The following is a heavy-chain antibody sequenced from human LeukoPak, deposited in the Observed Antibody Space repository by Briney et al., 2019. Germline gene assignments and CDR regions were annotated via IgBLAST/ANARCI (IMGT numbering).Heavy chain of an antibody. CDR1: GGSISSSSYY. J-gene: IGHJ4*02. CDR2: IYYSGST. CDR3: ARDSGSGYYGEGY. V-gene: IGHV4-39*07. Sequence: PSETLSLTCTVSGGSISSSSYYWGWIRQPPGKGLEWIGSIYYSGSTYYNPSLKSRVTISVDTSKNQFSLKLSSVTAAGTAVYYCARDSGSGYYGEGYWGQGTLVTVSS. D-gene: IGHD3-22*01.